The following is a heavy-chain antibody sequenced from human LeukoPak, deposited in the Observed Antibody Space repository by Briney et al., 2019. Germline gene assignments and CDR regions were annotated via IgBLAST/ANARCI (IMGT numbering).Heavy chain of an antibody. J-gene: IGHJ5*02. V-gene: IGHV4-34*01. CDR3: ATLTYYYDSSGYYRPINWFDP. CDR1: GGSFSGYY. D-gene: IGHD3-22*01. Sequence: SETLSLTCAVYGGSFSGYYWSWIRQPPGKGLEWIGEINHSGSTNYNPCLKSRVTISVETSKNQFSLKMSSVTAADTAVYYCATLTYYYDSSGYYRPINWFDPWGQGPLVTVSS. CDR2: INHSGST.